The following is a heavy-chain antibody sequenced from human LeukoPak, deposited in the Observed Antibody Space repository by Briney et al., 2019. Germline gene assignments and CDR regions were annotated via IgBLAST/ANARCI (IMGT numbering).Heavy chain of an antibody. CDR3: ARDSIAARPGFDY. V-gene: IGHV1-2*02. CDR1: GYTFTGYY. CDR2: IYPNSGGT. J-gene: IGHJ4*02. Sequence: ASVKVSCKASGYTFTGYYMHWVRQAPGQGLEWMGWIYPNSGGTNYAQKFQGRVTMTRDTSISTAYMELSRLRSDDTAVYYCARDSIAARPGFDYWGQGTLVTVSS. D-gene: IGHD6-6*01.